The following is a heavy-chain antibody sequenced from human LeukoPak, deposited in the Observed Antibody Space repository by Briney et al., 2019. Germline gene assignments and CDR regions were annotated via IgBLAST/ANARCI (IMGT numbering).Heavy chain of an antibody. Sequence: PGRSLRPACAASGFSFSSYGMHWVRQAPGKGLGWVAVIWVDGTNENYADSVRGRFTISRDNSKNTLYLQMNSLRAEDTAVYYCAKEARFWSGIWHFDYWGLGTLVTVSS. CDR2: IWVDGTNE. CDR3: AKEARFWSGIWHFDY. V-gene: IGHV3-33*06. D-gene: IGHD3-3*01. J-gene: IGHJ4*02. CDR1: GFSFSSYG.